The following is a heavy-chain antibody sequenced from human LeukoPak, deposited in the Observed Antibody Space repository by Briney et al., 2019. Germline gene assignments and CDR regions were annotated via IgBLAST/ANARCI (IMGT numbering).Heavy chain of an antibody. CDR2: ISGSGGST. V-gene: IGHV3-23*01. J-gene: IGHJ4*02. CDR1: GFTFSSYA. Sequence: GGSLRLPCAASGFTFSSYAMSWVRQAPGKGLEWVSAISGSGGSTYYADSVKGRFTISRDNSKNTLYLQMNSLRAEDTAVYYCAEDLRTVTTILFDYWGQGTLVTVSS. D-gene: IGHD4-11*01. CDR3: AEDLRTVTTILFDY.